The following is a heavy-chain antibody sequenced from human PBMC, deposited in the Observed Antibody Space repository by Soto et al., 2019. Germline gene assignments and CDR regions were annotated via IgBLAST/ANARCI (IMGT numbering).Heavy chain of an antibody. CDR1: GFTFSGSA. Sequence: EVQLVESGGGLVQPGGSLKLSCAASGFTFSGSAMHWVRQASGKGLEWVGRIRSKANSYATAYAASVKGRFTISRDDSKNTAYLQMNSLKTEDTAVYYWTSPTRYDWTEGEGFDYWGQGTLVTVSS. D-gene: IGHD1-1*01. CDR3: TSPTRYDWTEGEGFDY. V-gene: IGHV3-73*02. J-gene: IGHJ4*02. CDR2: IRSKANSYAT.